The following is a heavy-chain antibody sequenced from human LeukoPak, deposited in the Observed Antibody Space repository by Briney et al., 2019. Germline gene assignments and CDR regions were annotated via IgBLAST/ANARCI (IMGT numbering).Heavy chain of an antibody. D-gene: IGHD3-10*01. CDR1: GYTFTSYG. J-gene: IGHJ4*02. V-gene: IGHV1-18*01. CDR3: ARDRFGSGSYYTFDY. CDR2: ISAYNGNI. Sequence: GASVKVSCKASGYTFTSYGISWVRRAPGQGLEWMGWISAYNGNINYAQKLQGRVTMTTDTSTSTAYMELRGLRSDDTAVYYCARDRFGSGSYYTFDYWGQGTLVTVSS.